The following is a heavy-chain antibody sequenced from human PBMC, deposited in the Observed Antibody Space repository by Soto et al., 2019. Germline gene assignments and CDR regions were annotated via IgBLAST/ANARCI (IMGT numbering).Heavy chain of an antibody. V-gene: IGHV4-59*01. CDR1: GGSISTYY. CDR2: IYYSGST. CDR3: ARGKFPFTFDY. J-gene: IGHJ4*02. D-gene: IGHD3-10*01. Sequence: ETLSLTCTVSGGSISTYYWSWIRQPPGKGLEWIGYIYYSGSTNYNPSLKSRVTISEDASKNQFSLKLSSVTAADTAVYYCARGKFPFTFDYWGQGTLVTVSS.